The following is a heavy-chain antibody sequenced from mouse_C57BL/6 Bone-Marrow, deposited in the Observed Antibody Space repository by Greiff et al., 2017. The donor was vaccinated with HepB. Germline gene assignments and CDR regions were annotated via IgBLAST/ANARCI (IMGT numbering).Heavy chain of an antibody. J-gene: IGHJ3*01. V-gene: IGHV5-6*01. Sequence: EVKLVESGGDLVKPGGSLKLSCAASGFTFSSYGMSWVRQTPDKRLEWVATISSGGSYTYYPDSVKGRFTISRDNAKNTLYLQMSSLKSEDTAMYYCARHKSGAFAYWGQGTLVTVSA. CDR1: GFTFSSYG. CDR2: ISSGGSYT. D-gene: IGHD4-1*01. CDR3: ARHKSGAFAY.